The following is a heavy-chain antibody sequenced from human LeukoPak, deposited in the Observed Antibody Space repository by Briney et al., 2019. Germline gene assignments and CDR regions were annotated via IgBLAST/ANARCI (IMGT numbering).Heavy chain of an antibody. V-gene: IGHV1-18*01. Sequence: ASVKVSCKASGYTFTSYGISWVRQAPGQGLEWMGWISAYNGNTNYAQKLQGRATTTTDTSTSTAYMELRSLRSDDTAVYYCAVSGYYPEALDYWGQGTLVTASS. D-gene: IGHD3-3*01. CDR2: ISAYNGNT. J-gene: IGHJ4*02. CDR1: GYTFTSYG. CDR3: AVSGYYPEALDY.